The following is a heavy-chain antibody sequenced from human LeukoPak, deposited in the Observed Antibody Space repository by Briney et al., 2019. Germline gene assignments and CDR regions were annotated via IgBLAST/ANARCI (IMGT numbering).Heavy chain of an antibody. CDR1: GYTFTAYY. D-gene: IGHD5-18*01. V-gene: IGHV1-2*02. J-gene: IGHJ4*02. Sequence: SGYTFTAYYMHWXRQAPGQGLEWMGWINPNTGDANYAQNFQGRVTMNRDTSISTAYMELSSLRSDDTAVYYCARSADGYTCGHFDFWGQGTLVTVSS. CDR2: INPNTGDA. CDR3: ARSADGYTCGHFDF.